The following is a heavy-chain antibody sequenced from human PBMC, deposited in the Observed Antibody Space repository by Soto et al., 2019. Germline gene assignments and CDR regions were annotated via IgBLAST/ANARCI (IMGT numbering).Heavy chain of an antibody. CDR1: GYRFTSYW. Sequence: GESLKISCRTPGYRFTSYWIACVRQMPGKGLEWMGIIFPSDADTRYSPSFQGQVTISADRSTSTVFLQWASLKASDTAVYFCARKDKSGYFNWFDPWGQGTLVTVSS. V-gene: IGHV5-51*01. D-gene: IGHD3-22*01. J-gene: IGHJ5*02. CDR2: IFPSDADT. CDR3: ARKDKSGYFNWFDP.